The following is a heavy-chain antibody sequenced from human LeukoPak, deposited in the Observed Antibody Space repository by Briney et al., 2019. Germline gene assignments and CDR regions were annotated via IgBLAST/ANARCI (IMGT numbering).Heavy chain of an antibody. CDR1: GFTVSGSW. CDR3: ASDVGYGYAW. D-gene: IGHD5-18*01. J-gene: IGHJ4*02. Sequence: GGSRRLSCAASGFTVSGSWMHWVRQAPGKGLVWVAHINSDGSSTTYADSVKGRFTISRDNAKNTVYLQMNSLRAEETAVYYCASDVGYGYAWWGQGTLVTVSS. V-gene: IGHV3-74*01. CDR2: INSDGSST.